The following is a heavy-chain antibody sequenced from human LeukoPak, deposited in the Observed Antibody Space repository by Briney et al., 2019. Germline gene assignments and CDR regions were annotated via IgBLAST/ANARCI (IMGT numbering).Heavy chain of an antibody. V-gene: IGHV4-59*01. CDR3: AVGGSFHGVIDY. D-gene: IGHD1-26*01. J-gene: IGHJ4*02. CDR2: IHNSGTT. Sequence: PSETLSLTCTVSGGSISSYYWSWIRQPPGKGLEWIGYIHNSGTTNYNPSLKSRVTISGDTSKNQFSLKLSSVTAADTAVYYCAVGGSFHGVIDYWGQGTLVTVSS. CDR1: GGSISSYY.